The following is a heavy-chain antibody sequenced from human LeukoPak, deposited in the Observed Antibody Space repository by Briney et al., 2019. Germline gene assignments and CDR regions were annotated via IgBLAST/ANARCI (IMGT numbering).Heavy chain of an antibody. Sequence: SGGSLRLSCAASGFTFSSYWMSWVRQAPGKGLEWVANIKQDGSEKYYVDSVKGRFTISRDNAKNSLYLQMNSLRAEDTAVYYCAREDIVVVPAAIRDYYYYGMDVWGQGTTVTVSS. V-gene: IGHV3-7*01. J-gene: IGHJ6*02. D-gene: IGHD2-2*01. CDR1: GFTFSSYW. CDR2: IKQDGSEK. CDR3: AREDIVVVPAAIRDYYYYGMDV.